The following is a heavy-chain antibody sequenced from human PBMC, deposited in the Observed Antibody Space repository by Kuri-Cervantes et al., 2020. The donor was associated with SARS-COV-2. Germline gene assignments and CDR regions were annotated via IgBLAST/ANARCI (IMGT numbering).Heavy chain of an antibody. CDR2: SNAGNGNT. V-gene: IGHV1-3*02. Sequence: ASVKVSCKASGYTFTSYAMHWVRQAPGQRLEWMGWSNAGNGNTKYSQEFQGRVTITRDTSASTAYMELSSLRSEDMAVYYCASRVREDYGEDYWGQGTLVTVSS. D-gene: IGHD4-17*01. CDR3: ASRVREDYGEDY. J-gene: IGHJ4*02. CDR1: GYTFTSYA.